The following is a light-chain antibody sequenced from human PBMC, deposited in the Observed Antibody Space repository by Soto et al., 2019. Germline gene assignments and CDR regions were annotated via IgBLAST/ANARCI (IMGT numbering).Light chain of an antibody. CDR3: QQYNSYPWT. CDR2: DAS. Sequence: DLQMTQSPSTLSASVGDRVTITCRASQSLSSWLAWYQQKPGKAPKLLIYDASSLESGVPSRFSGSRSGTEFTLTISSLQPDDFATYYCQQYNSYPWTFGQGTKVEIK. J-gene: IGKJ1*01. V-gene: IGKV1-5*01. CDR1: QSLSSW.